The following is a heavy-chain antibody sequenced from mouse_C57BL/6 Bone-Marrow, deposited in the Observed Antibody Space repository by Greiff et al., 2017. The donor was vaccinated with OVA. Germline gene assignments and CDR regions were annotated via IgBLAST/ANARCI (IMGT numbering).Heavy chain of an antibody. CDR2: INPGSGGT. CDR3: ARRITTVVAYYAMDY. J-gene: IGHJ4*01. CDR1: GYAFTNYL. V-gene: IGHV1-54*01. Sequence: VMLVESGAELVRPGTSVKVSCKASGYAFTNYLIEWVKQRPGQGLEWIGVINPGSGGTNYNEKFKGKATLTADKSSSTAYMQLSSLTSEDSAVYFCARRITTVVAYYAMDYWGQGTSVTVSS. D-gene: IGHD1-1*01.